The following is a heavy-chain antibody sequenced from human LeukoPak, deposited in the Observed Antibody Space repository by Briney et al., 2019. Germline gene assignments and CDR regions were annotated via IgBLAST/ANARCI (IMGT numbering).Heavy chain of an antibody. J-gene: IGHJ4*02. D-gene: IGHD3-22*01. CDR1: GGSFSGYY. CDR3: ARLPYYYDSSGYHYFSFDY. CDR2: INHSGST. V-gene: IGHV4-34*01. Sequence: PSETLSLTCAVYGGSFSGYYRSWIRQPPGKGLEWIGEINHSGSTNYNPSLKSRVTISVDTSKNQFSLKLSSVTAADTAVYYCARLPYYYDSSGYHYFSFDYWGQGTLVTVSS.